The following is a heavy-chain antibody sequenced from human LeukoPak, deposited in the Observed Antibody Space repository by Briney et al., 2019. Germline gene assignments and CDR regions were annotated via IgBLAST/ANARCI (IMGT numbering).Heavy chain of an antibody. J-gene: IGHJ4*02. CDR2: MNPNSGNT. Sequence: ASVKVSCKASGYTFSNYDINWVRQATGQGLEWMGWMNPNSGNTGYAQKFQGRVTMTRNTSISSAYMELSSLRSEDTAVYYCAREACSGGSCLYYFDYWGQGTLVTVSS. CDR1: GYTFSNYD. D-gene: IGHD2-15*01. CDR3: AREACSGGSCLYYFDY. V-gene: IGHV1-8*01.